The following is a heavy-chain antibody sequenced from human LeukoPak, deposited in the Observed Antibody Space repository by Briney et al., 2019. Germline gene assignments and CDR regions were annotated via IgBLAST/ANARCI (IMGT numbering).Heavy chain of an antibody. Sequence: SVKVSCKASGGTFSSYTISWVRQAPGQGLEWMGRIIPILGIANYAQKFQGRVTITADKSTSTAYMELSSLRSEDTAVYYRARQATSIVGATTNWFDPWGQGTLVTVSS. D-gene: IGHD1-26*01. CDR2: IIPILGIA. CDR1: GGTFSSYT. CDR3: ARQATSIVGATTNWFDP. V-gene: IGHV1-69*02. J-gene: IGHJ5*02.